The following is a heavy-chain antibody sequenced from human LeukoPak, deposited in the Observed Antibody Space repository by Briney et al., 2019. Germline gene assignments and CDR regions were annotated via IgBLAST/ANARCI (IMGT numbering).Heavy chain of an antibody. CDR2: IYYSGST. V-gene: IGHV4-39*01. CDR1: GGSISSSSYY. Sequence: PSETLSLTCTVSGGSISSSSYYWGWIRQPPGKGLEWIGSIYYSGSTYYNPSLKSRVTISVDTSKNQFSLKLSSVTAAGTAVYYCARLVVAAIVYYFDYWGQGTLVTVSS. J-gene: IGHJ4*02. D-gene: IGHD2-15*01. CDR3: ARLVVAAIVYYFDY.